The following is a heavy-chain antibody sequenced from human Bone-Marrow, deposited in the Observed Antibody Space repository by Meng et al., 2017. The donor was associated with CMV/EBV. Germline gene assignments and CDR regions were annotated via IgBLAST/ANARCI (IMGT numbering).Heavy chain of an antibody. CDR2: IYYSGST. CDR3: ARGLGSGSYSDY. V-gene: IGHV4-59*01. J-gene: IGHJ4*02. CDR1: GGSISTYY. Sequence: SETLSLTCTVSGGSISTYYWNWIRQPPGKGLEWIGYIYYSGSTNYNPSLKSRVTMSVDTSKNQFSLKLSSVTAADTAVYYCARGLGSGSYSDYWGQGTLVTVSS. D-gene: IGHD3-10*01.